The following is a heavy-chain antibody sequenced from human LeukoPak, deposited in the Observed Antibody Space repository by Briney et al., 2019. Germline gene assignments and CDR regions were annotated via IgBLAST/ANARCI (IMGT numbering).Heavy chain of an antibody. CDR2: INHSGST. V-gene: IGHV4-34*01. Sequence: SETLSLTCAVYGGSFSGYYWSWIRQPPGKGLEWIGEINHSGSTNYNPSLKSRVTISVDTSKNQFSLKLSSVTAADTAVYYCARRRYCSSTSCSFAFDIWGQGTMVTVSS. D-gene: IGHD2-2*01. CDR3: ARRRYCSSTSCSFAFDI. CDR1: GGSFSGYY. J-gene: IGHJ3*02.